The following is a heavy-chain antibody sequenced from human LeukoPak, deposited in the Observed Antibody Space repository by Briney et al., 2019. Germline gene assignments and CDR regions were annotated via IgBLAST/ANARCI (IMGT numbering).Heavy chain of an antibody. Sequence: GGSLRLSSTASGFTFGDYAMSWVRQAPGKGREGVGFIRSKAYGGTTEYAASVKGRFTISRDDSKSIAYLQMNSLKTEDTAVYYCTRIPYSSSWYYYFDYWGQGTLVTVSS. CDR1: GFTFGDYA. D-gene: IGHD6-13*01. V-gene: IGHV3-49*04. CDR2: IRSKAYGGTT. J-gene: IGHJ4*02. CDR3: TRIPYSSSWYYYFDY.